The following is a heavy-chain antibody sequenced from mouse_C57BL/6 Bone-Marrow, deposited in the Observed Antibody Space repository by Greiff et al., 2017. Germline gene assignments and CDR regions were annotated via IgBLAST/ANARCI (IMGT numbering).Heavy chain of an antibody. Sequence: EVHLVESGGDLVKPGGSLKLSCAASGFTFSSYGMSWVRQTPDKRLEWVATISSGGSYTYYPDSVKGRFTISRDNAKNTLYLQMSSLKSEDTAMYYCARRGYGNYWFADWGKGTLVTVSA. CDR2: ISSGGSYT. CDR1: GFTFSSYG. J-gene: IGHJ3*01. D-gene: IGHD2-10*02. CDR3: ARRGYGNYWFAD. V-gene: IGHV5-6*01.